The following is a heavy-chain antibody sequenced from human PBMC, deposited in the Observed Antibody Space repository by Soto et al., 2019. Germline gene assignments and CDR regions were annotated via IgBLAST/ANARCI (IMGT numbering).Heavy chain of an antibody. J-gene: IGHJ5*02. V-gene: IGHV6-1*01. CDR2: TYYRSKWYN. D-gene: IGHD6-25*01. Sequence: PSQTLSLTCAVSGDSVSSNSAAWNWIRQSPSRGLEWLGRTYYRSKWYNDYAVSVKSRITINPDTSKNQFSLQLNSVTPEDTAVYYCARDIAAAGLQGFDPWGQGTLVTVSS. CDR3: ARDIAAAGLQGFDP. CDR1: GDSVSSNSAA.